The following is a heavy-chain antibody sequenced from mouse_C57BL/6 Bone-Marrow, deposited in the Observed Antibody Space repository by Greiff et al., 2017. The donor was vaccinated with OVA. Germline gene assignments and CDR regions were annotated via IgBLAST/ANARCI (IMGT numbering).Heavy chain of an antibody. CDR1: GYTFTDYE. D-gene: IGHD2-1*01. CDR2: IDPETGGT. CDR3: TCYGNYVGYFDY. J-gene: IGHJ2*01. Sequence: VQVVESGAELVRPGASVTLSCKASGYTFTDYEMHWVKQTPVHGLEWIGAIDPETGGTAYNQKFKGKAILTADKSSSTAYMELRSLTSEDSAVYYCTCYGNYVGYFDYWGQGTTLTVSS. V-gene: IGHV1-15*01.